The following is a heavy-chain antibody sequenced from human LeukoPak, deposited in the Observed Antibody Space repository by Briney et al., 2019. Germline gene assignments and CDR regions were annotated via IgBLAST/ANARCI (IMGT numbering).Heavy chain of an antibody. J-gene: IGHJ4*02. D-gene: IGHD4-17*01. CDR1: GFTFDDYA. CDR3: AKDRWTTVTTNFDY. CDR2: ISWNSGSI. Sequence: QPGRSLRLSCAASGFTFDDYAMPWVRQAPGKGLEWVSGISWNSGSIGYADSVKGRFTISRDNAKNSLYLQMNSLRAEDTALYYCAKDRWTTVTTNFDYWGQGTLVTVSS. V-gene: IGHV3-9*01.